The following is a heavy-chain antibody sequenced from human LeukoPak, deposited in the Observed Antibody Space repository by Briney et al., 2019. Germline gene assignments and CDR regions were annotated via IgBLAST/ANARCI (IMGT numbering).Heavy chain of an antibody. Sequence: PGGSLRLSCAASGFTFSNAWMSWVRQAPGKGLEWVGRVKSKTNGGTTGYAAPVKGRFTISRDDSKNTYLQMNSLKSEDTAVYYCTAGIGHSDFDYWGQGTLVTVSS. CDR3: TAGIGHSDFDY. V-gene: IGHV3-15*01. J-gene: IGHJ4*02. D-gene: IGHD6-13*01. CDR2: VKSKTNGGTT. CDR1: GFTFSNAW.